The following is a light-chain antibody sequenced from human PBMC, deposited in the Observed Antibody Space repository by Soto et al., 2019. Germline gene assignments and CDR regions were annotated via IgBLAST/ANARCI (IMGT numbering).Light chain of an antibody. CDR3: QQYGSSPPGLT. J-gene: IGKJ4*01. CDR1: QSVSSSY. V-gene: IGKV3-20*01. Sequence: EIVLTQSPGTLSLSPGERATLSCRASQSVSSSYLAWYQQKPGQAPRLLIYGASSRATGIPDRFSGSGSGTDFTLTISSLEPEDFAVHYCQQYGSSPPGLTFGGGTKVEIK. CDR2: GAS.